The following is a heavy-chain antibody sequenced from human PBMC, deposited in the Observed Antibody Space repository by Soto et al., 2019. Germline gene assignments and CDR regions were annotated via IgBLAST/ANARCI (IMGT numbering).Heavy chain of an antibody. Sequence: GGSLRLSCAASGFTFSSYAMSWVRQAPGKGLEWVSAISGSGGSTYYADSVKGRFTISRDNSKNTLYLQMNSLRAEDTAVYYCAKSGGDYYYYGMHVCGQGTTVTVSS. D-gene: IGHD3-10*01. J-gene: IGHJ6*02. V-gene: IGHV3-23*01. CDR1: GFTFSSYA. CDR3: AKSGGDYYYYGMHV. CDR2: ISGSGGST.